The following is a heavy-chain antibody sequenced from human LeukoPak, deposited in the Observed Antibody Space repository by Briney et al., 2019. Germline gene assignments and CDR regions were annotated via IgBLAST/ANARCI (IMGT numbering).Heavy chain of an antibody. CDR1: GFSFSSYW. Sequence: GGSLRLSCAASGFSFSSYWMTWVRQAPGKGLEWVANIKQDGSERYYVDSVKGRFTISRDDADNSLYLQMNSLRAEDTAVYYCAKDIVGSYYYGMDVWGQGTTVTVSS. CDR2: IKQDGSER. J-gene: IGHJ6*02. CDR3: AKDIVGSYYYGMDV. V-gene: IGHV3-7*03. D-gene: IGHD2-15*01.